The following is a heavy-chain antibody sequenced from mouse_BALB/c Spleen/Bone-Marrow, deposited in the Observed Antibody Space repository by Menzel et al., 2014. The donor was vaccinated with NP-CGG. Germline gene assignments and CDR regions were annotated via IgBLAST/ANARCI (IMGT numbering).Heavy chain of an antibody. Sequence: QVQLQQSGAELVKPGASVKLSCKASGYTFTSYYMYWVKQRPGQGLEWIGGINPSNGGTNFNEKFKSKATLTVDKSSSTAYMQLSSLTSEDSAVYYCTRRGDYDKRVVFAYWGQGTLVPVSA. CDR2: INPSNGGT. CDR1: GYTFTSYY. J-gene: IGHJ3*01. CDR3: TRRGDYDKRVVFAY. V-gene: IGHV1S81*02. D-gene: IGHD2-4*01.